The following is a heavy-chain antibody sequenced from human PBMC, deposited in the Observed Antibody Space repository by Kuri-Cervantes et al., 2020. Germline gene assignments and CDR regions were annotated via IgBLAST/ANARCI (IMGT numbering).Heavy chain of an antibody. V-gene: IGHV3-21*01. CDR3: ARAPGGYYYGMDV. CDR2: ISGTGAYT. D-gene: IGHD3-10*01. CDR1: GFTFSNSS. J-gene: IGHJ6*02. Sequence: GESLKISCAASGFTFSNSSMNWVRQAPGKGLEWVSSISGTGAYTHYADSVKGRFTISRDNGKKSLYLQMNSLRAEDTAVYYCARAPGGYYYGMDVWGQGTTVTVSS.